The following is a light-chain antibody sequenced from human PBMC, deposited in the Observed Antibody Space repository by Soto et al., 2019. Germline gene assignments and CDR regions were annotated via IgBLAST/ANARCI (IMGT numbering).Light chain of an antibody. CDR1: SGDIGSYNR. J-gene: IGLJ1*01. CDR2: EVT. Sequence: QSVLTQSGSVCGSPGHLITISCTGTSGDIGSYNRVSWYQQHPGKAPKLIIYEVTDRPSGVSNRFSGSKSGNTASLTISGLQAEDEAEYYCSSYTNINTRACVFGTGTKVTVL. CDR3: SSYTNINTRACV. V-gene: IGLV2-14*01.